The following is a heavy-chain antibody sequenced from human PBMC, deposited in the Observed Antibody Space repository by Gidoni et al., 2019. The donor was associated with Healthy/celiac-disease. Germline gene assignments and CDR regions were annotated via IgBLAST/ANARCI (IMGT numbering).Heavy chain of an antibody. CDR3: ASRSYYDPWGAFDI. CDR1: GYTFTSYA. CDR2: INAGNSNT. V-gene: IGHV1-3*01. J-gene: IGHJ3*02. Sequence: QVQLVQSGAEVKKPGASVKVSCKASGYTFTSYAMHWVRQAPGQRLEWMGWINAGNSNTKYSQKFQGRVTITRDTSASTAYMELSSLRSEDTAVYYCASRSYYDPWGAFDIWGQGTMVTVSS. D-gene: IGHD3-22*01.